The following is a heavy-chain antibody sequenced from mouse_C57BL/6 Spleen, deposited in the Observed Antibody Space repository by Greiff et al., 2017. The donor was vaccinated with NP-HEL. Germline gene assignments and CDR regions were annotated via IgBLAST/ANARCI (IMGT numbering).Heavy chain of an antibody. Sequence: VQLKESGAELVKPGASVKLSCTASGFNIKDYYMHWVKQRTEQGLEWIGRIDPEDGETKYAPKFQGKATITADTSSNTAYLQLSSLTSEDTAVYYCARKRDSDYYAMDYWGQGTSVTVSS. D-gene: IGHD3-3*01. J-gene: IGHJ4*01. CDR1: GFNIKDYY. CDR2: IDPEDGET. V-gene: IGHV14-2*01. CDR3: ARKRDSDYYAMDY.